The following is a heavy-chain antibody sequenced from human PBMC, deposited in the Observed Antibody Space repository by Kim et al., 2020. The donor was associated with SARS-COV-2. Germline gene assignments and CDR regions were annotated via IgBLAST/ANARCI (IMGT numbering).Heavy chain of an antibody. V-gene: IGHV4-61*01. CDR1: GGSVSSGSYY. Sequence: SETLSLTCTVSGGSVSSGSYYWSWIRQPPGKGLEWIGYIYYSGSTNYNPSLKSRVTISVDTSKNQFSLKLGSVTAADTAVYYCARDLVGAAGHPVGAFDIWGQGTMVTVSS. CDR2: IYYSGST. J-gene: IGHJ3*02. CDR3: ARDLVGAAGHPVGAFDI. D-gene: IGHD6-13*01.